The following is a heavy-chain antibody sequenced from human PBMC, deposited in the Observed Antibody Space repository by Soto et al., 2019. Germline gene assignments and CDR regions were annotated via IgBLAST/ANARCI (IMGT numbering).Heavy chain of an antibody. CDR3: AREAPVVGDAFDI. D-gene: IGHD3-22*01. CDR2: IYHSGST. CDR1: GGSISSGGYS. J-gene: IGHJ3*02. V-gene: IGHV4-30-2*01. Sequence: QLQLQESGSGLVKPSQTLSLTCAVSGGSISSGGYSWSWIRQPPGKGLEWIGYIYHSGSTYYNPSLKSRVTRSGDRSKNQCSLKLSSVTAADTAVDDCAREAPVVGDAFDIWGQGTMVTVS.